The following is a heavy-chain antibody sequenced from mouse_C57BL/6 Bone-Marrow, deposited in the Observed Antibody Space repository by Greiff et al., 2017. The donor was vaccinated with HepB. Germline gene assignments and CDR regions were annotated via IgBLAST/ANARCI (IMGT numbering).Heavy chain of an antibody. D-gene: IGHD4-1*01. V-gene: IGHV10-1*01. CDR1: GFSFNTYA. CDR2: IRSKSNNYAT. J-gene: IGHJ4*01. Sequence: EADGGLVQPKGSLKLSCAASGFSFNTYAMNWVRQAPGKGLEWVARIRSKSNNYATYYADSVKDRFTISRDDSESMLYLQMNNLKTEDTAMYYCVSWVYAMDYWGQGTSVTVSS. CDR3: VSWVYAMDY.